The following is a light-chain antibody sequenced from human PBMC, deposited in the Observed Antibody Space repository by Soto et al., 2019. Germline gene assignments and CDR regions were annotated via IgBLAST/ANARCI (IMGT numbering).Light chain of an antibody. V-gene: IGLV7-46*01. J-gene: IGLJ3*02. CDR1: TGSVTSGHY. CDR2: DTH. CDR3: LVTYPDIRV. Sequence: QTVVTQEPSLTVSPGGTVTLTCASSTGSVTSGHYPYWLQQKPGQAPTTLIYDTHHKHPWTPARFSGSLLEGKAALTLSGAQPEDEAEYYCLVTYPDIRVFGGGTKVTVL.